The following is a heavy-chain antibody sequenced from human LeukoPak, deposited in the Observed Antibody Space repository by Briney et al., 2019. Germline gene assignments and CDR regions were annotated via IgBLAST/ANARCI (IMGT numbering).Heavy chain of an antibody. CDR1: GYTFTSYY. Sequence: ASVKVSCKASGYTFTSYYMHWVRQAPGQGLEWMGIINPSGGSTSCAQKFQGRVTMTRDTSTSTVYMELSSLRSEDTAVYYCARATDYYDSSGPRGAFDIWGQGTMVTVSS. CDR2: INPSGGST. J-gene: IGHJ3*02. D-gene: IGHD3-22*01. V-gene: IGHV1-46*01. CDR3: ARATDYYDSSGPRGAFDI.